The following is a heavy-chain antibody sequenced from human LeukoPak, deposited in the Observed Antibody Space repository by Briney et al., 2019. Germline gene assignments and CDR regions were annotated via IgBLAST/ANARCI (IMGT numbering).Heavy chain of an antibody. D-gene: IGHD3-10*01. CDR2: IKHDGREKQDGSEK. CDR3: ARSGRGVDSFYFYMDV. J-gene: IGHJ6*03. V-gene: IGHV3-7*01. CDR1: EFTFSQYW. Sequence: GQSLTLSCAASEFTFSQYWISWVRQAQGKGKEWVANIKHDGREKQDGSEKNYVDSVKGRFNISRDNAKNSLYLQMNSLRAEDTAVYYCARSGRGVDSFYFYMDVWGKGTTVTVSS.